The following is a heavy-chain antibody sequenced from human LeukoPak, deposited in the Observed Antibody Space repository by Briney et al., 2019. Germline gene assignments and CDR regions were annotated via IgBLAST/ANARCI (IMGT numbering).Heavy chain of an antibody. CDR2: IFYSGST. V-gene: IGHV4-39*07. Sequence: SETLSLTCTVSGGSISTSNYYWGWIRQPPGKGLEWIGNIFYSGSTYYSPSLRSRVTISLDTSRNQFSLKLNSMTPEDTAVYYCARGGLISLANTPLGAFDIWGQGTMVTVSS. J-gene: IGHJ3*02. D-gene: IGHD3/OR15-3a*01. CDR1: GGSISTSNYY. CDR3: ARGGLISLANTPLGAFDI.